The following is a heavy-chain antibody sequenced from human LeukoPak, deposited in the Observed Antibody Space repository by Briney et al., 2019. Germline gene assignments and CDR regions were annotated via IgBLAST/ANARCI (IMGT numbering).Heavy chain of an antibody. D-gene: IGHD3-22*01. CDR1: GGSISSSSYY. V-gene: IGHV4-39*01. CDR3: ARRVEDSSGYYYPDY. CDR2: IYYSGST. J-gene: IGHJ4*02. Sequence: PSETLSLTCTVSGGSISSSSYYWGWVRQPPGKGLEWIGSIYYSGSTYYNPSLKSRVTMSVDTSENQFSLKLTSVTAADTAVYYCARRVEDSSGYYYPDYWGQGTLVTVSS.